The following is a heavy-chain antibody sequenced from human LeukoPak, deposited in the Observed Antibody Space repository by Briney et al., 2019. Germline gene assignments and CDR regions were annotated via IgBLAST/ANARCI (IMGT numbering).Heavy chain of an antibody. J-gene: IGHJ4*02. V-gene: IGHV3-48*03. CDR3: ARTDIGDWGYFDY. CDR1: GFTFSSYE. CDR2: ISSGSTI. D-gene: IGHD3/OR15-3a*01. Sequence: GGSLRLSCAASGFTFSSYEMNWVRQAPGKGLEWVSYISSGSTIYYADSVKGRFTISRDNAKNSLYLQMNSLSAEDTAVYYCARTDIGDWGYFDYWGQGTLVTVSS.